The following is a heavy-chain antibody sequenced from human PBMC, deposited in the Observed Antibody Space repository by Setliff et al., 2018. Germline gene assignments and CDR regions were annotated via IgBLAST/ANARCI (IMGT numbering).Heavy chain of an antibody. CDR1: GYSFTDYW. Sequence: PGESLKISCKGSGYSFTDYWIGWVRQMPGEGLEWMGIIYPGDSDTRYSPSFQGQVTISADKSISTAYLQWSSLKASDTAMYYCARQAVAGSDAFDIWGQGTMVTVSS. D-gene: IGHD6-19*01. CDR3: ARQAVAGSDAFDI. V-gene: IGHV5-51*01. J-gene: IGHJ3*02. CDR2: IYPGDSDT.